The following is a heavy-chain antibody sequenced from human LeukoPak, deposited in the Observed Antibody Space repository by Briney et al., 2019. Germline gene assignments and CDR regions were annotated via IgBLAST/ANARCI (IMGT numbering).Heavy chain of an antibody. V-gene: IGHV3-23*01. CDR3: AKDRPNYYGSNGHYYKLNGDC. CDR1: GFTFSSYA. Sequence: VGSLRLSCAASGFTFSSYAMSWVRQAPGKGLKWVSFITSSGAATYYADSVKGRFTISRDNSDNTLYLQMNSLRAEDTAVYYCAKDRPNYYGSNGHYYKLNGDCWGQGTLVTVSS. D-gene: IGHD3-22*01. CDR2: ITSSGAAT. J-gene: IGHJ4*02.